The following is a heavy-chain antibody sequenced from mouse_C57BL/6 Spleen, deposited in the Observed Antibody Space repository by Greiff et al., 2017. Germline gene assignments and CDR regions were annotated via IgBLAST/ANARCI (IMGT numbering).Heavy chain of an antibody. Sequence: VQLQQSGPGLVQPSQSLSITCTVSGFSLTSYGVHWVRQSPGKGLEWLGVIWSGGSTAYNAAFISSLSISKDNSKSQVFFKMNSLQADDTARYYCAREGGTFVFDYWGQGTTLTVSS. J-gene: IGHJ2*01. CDR1: GFSLTSYG. D-gene: IGHD4-1*01. CDR3: AREGGTFVFDY. V-gene: IGHV2-2*01. CDR2: IWSGGST.